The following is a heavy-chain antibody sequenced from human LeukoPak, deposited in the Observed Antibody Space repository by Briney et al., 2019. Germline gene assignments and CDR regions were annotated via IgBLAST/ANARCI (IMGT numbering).Heavy chain of an antibody. CDR2: ISSSSSYI. CDR1: GFTVSSYS. V-gene: IGHV3-21*01. D-gene: IGHD6-13*01. J-gene: IGHJ6*02. CDR3: ARGIAAAGWGMDV. Sequence: GGSLRLSCAASGFTVSSYSMNWVRQAPGKGLEWVSSISSSSSYIYYADSVKGRFTISRDNAKNSLYLQMNSLRAEDTAVYCCARGIAAAGWGMDVWGQGTTVTVSS.